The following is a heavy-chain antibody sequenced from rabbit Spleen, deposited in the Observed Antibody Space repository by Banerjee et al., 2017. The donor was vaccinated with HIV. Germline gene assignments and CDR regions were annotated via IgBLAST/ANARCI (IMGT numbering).Heavy chain of an antibody. J-gene: IGHJ4*01. CDR3: ARNLIGTTHFSAGNL. CDR1: GFDLSSYYY. D-gene: IGHD7-1*01. CDR2: IYVGSSENT. Sequence: QEQLVESGGGLVQPEGSLTLTCKASGFDLSSYYYMSWVRQAPGKGLEWIGCIYVGSSENTDYASWAKGRFTISKTSSTTVTLQMTSLTAADTATYFCARNLIGTTHFSAGNLWGQGTLVTVS. V-gene: IGHV1S45*01.